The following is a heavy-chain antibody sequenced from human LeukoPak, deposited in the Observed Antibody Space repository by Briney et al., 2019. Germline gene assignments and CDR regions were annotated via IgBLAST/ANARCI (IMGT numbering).Heavy chain of an antibody. CDR2: INPNSGGT. J-gene: IGHJ5*02. CDR1: VYTVTVYY. CDR3: ARDHGSSWSNWFDP. D-gene: IGHD6-13*01. Sequence: AASVTVSLTASVYTVTVYYIHWIRHPPAQGQELMGWINPNSGGTNYAPKCQGRVTMTRDTSISTAYMELSRLRSDDTAVYYCARDHGSSWSNWFDPWGQGTLVTVSS. V-gene: IGHV1-2*02.